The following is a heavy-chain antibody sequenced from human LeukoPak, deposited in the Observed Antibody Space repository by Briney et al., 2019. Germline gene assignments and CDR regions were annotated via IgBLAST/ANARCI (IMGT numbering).Heavy chain of an antibody. D-gene: IGHD3-10*01. CDR1: GFTFSSYA. V-gene: IGHV3-30-3*01. J-gene: IGHJ4*02. CDR2: ISYDGSNK. CDR3: ASSVRFSYYFDY. Sequence: PGGSLRLSCAASGFTFSSYAMSWVRQAPGKGLEWVAVISYDGSNKYYADSVKGRFTISRDNSKNTLYLQMNSLRAEDTAVYYCASSVRFSYYFDYWGQGTLVTVSS.